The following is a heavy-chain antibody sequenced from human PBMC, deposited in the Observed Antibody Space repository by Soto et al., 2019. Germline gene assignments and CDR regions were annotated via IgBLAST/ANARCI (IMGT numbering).Heavy chain of an antibody. J-gene: IGHJ5*02. D-gene: IGHD2-21*02. V-gene: IGHV2-5*02. CDR2: IYWDDDK. CDR3: AHRSRVTAKWKNWFDP. CDR1: GCSLTTRGVG. Sequence: QITLKESGPTLVKPTQTLTLTCTFSGCSLTTRGVGVGWIRQPPGKALEWLALIYWDDDKRYSPSLKSRLTITKDTSKNQVVLTLTNMDPVDTATYYCAHRSRVTAKWKNWFDPWGQGTLVTVSS.